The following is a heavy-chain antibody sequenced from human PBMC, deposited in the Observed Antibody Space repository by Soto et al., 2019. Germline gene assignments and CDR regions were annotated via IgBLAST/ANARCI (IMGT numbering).Heavy chain of an antibody. J-gene: IGHJ6*02. CDR1: GYSFTDYH. V-gene: IGHV1-2*04. D-gene: IGHD2-8*01. CDR2: INPKSGGT. Sequence: ASVKVSCKASGYSFTDYHIHWVRQAPGQGLEWLGRINPKSGGTSTAQKFQGWVTMTRDRSISTVYMELTRLRSDDTAVYFCARGRSTDCSNGVCSFFYNHEMDVWGQGTTVTVSS. CDR3: ARGRSTDCSNGVCSFFYNHEMDV.